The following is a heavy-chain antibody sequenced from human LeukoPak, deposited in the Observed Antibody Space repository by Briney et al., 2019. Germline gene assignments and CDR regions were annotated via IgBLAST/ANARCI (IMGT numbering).Heavy chain of an antibody. CDR1: GFTFSNYW. J-gene: IGHJ1*01. CDR2: IKTDGSEK. D-gene: IGHD3-22*01. CDR3: ATYSSLNRREFQY. V-gene: IGHV3-7*01. Sequence: GGSLRLSCATSGFTFSNYWMGWVRQAPGKGLQWVANIKTDGSEKYYVDSVKGRFTISRDNAKNSLYLQMNSLRAEDTAVYYCATYSSLNRREFQYWGQGTLLTVSS.